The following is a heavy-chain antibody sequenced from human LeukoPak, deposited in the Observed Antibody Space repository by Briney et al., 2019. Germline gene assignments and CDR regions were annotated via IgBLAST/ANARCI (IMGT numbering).Heavy chain of an antibody. J-gene: IGHJ2*01. D-gene: IGHD2/OR15-2a*01. Sequence: SQTLSLTCTVSGGSISSGSYYWSWIRQPAGKGLEWIERIYTSGSTNYNPSLKSRVTISVDTSKNQFSLKLSSVTAADTAVYYCAGTTSDWYFDLWGRGTLVTVSS. CDR1: GGSISSGSYY. V-gene: IGHV4-61*02. CDR2: IYTSGST. CDR3: AGTTSDWYFDL.